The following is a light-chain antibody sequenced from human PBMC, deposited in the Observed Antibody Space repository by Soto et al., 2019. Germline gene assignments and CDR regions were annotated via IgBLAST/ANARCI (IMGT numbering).Light chain of an antibody. CDR3: QQYNDWPLPT. J-gene: IGKJ4*01. V-gene: IGKV3-15*01. CDR1: HSVITN. CDR2: GAS. Sequence: EIVMTQSPATLFVSPGERVTLSCRASHSVITNLAWYQHKPGQAPRLLIYGASTRAAGIPARFSGSGSGTEFTLTISSLESEDFGFYYCQQYNDWPLPTFGGGTKVELK.